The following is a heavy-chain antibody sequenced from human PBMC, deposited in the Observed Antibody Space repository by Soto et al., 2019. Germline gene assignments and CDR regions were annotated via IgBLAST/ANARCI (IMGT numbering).Heavy chain of an antibody. V-gene: IGHV3-21*01. D-gene: IGHD3-16*01. CDR2: LSSSNGHI. CDR1: GFAVSSYS. J-gene: IGHJ4*02. CDR3: ARDHGYNWGELCY. Sequence: EVQLVESGGGLVKTGGSLRLSCAASGFAVSSYSMNWVRQAPGKGLEWISSLSSSNGHIYYADSVKGRFTISRDNAKNSLYLQMNSLRAEDTAVYYWARDHGYNWGELCYWGQGTLVTVSS.